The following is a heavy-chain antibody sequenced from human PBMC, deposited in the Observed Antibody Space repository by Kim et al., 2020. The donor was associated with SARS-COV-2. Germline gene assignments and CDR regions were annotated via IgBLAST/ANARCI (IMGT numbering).Heavy chain of an antibody. J-gene: IGHJ1*01. CDR1: GFTFSSYG. D-gene: IGHD2-2*01. CDR3: AKAPPLGYCSSTSCHPAEYFQH. CDR2: ISYDGSNK. V-gene: IGHV3-30*18. Sequence: GGSLRLSCAASGFTFSSYGMHWVRQAPGKGLEWVAVISYDGSNKYYADSVKGRFTISRDNSKNTLYLQMNSLRAEDTAVYYCAKAPPLGYCSSTSCHPAEYFQHWGQGTLGTVSS.